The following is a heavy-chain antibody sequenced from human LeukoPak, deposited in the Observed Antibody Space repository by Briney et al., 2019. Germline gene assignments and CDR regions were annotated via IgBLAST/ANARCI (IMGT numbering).Heavy chain of an antibody. J-gene: IGHJ4*02. CDR2: ISNNGGYT. V-gene: IGHV3-23*01. CDR1: GFTFSSSA. CDR3: AKQLGYCSDGSCYFPY. D-gene: IGHD2-15*01. Sequence: RTGGSLRLSCAASGFTFSSSARSWVRQAPGKGLEWVSAISNNGGYTYYADSVQGRFTISRDNSKSTLCLQMNSLRAEDTAVYYCAKQLGYCSDGSCYFPYWGQGTLVTVSS.